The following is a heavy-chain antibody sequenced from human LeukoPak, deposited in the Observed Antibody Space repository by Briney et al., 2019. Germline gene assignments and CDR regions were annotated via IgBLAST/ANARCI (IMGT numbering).Heavy chain of an antibody. J-gene: IGHJ3*02. CDR3: ARNPPHYDIPDAFDI. D-gene: IGHD3-9*01. Sequence: SPGGSLRLSCAASGFTFSSYSMNWVRQAPGKGLEWVSSISSSSSYIYYADSVKGRFTISRDNAKNLLYLQMNSLRAEDTAVFYCARNPPHYDIPDAFDIWGQGTMVTVSS. CDR1: GFTFSSYS. V-gene: IGHV3-21*06. CDR2: ISSSSSYI.